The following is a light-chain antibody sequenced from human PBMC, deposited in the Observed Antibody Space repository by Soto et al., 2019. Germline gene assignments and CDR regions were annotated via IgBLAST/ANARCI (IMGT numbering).Light chain of an antibody. J-gene: IGKJ1*01. Sequence: EIVLTQSPGTLSLSPGERATLSCRASQSVSSSYLAWYQQKPGQAPRLLIYDASSRATGIPDRFSGSGSGTDFTLTISRLEPDDFAVYYCQHYGDSSWTFGQGTKVDIK. V-gene: IGKV3-20*01. CDR1: QSVSSSY. CDR3: QHYGDSSWT. CDR2: DAS.